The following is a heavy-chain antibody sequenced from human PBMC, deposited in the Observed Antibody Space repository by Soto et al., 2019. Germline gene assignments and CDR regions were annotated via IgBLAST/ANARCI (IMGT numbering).Heavy chain of an antibody. D-gene: IGHD2-15*01. Sequence: PGGSLRLSCAASGFTFSSYGMHWVRQAPGKGLEWVSGITGSGGSTYYADSVKGRFTISRDNSKNTLYLHMNSLRAEDTAIYYCASRGCSGDSCYRFFDYWGQGALVTVSS. V-gene: IGHV3-23*01. J-gene: IGHJ4*02. CDR1: GFTFSSYG. CDR2: ITGSGGST. CDR3: ASRGCSGDSCYRFFDY.